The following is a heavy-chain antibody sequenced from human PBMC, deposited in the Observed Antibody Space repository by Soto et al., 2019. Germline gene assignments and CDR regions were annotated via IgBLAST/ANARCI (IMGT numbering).Heavy chain of an antibody. J-gene: IGHJ5*02. CDR3: AREHYGTSAGFDP. CDR1: GYTFPSYD. V-gene: IGHV1-8*01. CDR2: MNPNSGNT. D-gene: IGHD3-10*01. Sequence: QVQLVQSGAEVKKPGASVKVSCKASGYTFPSYDINWVRQATGQGLEWMGWMNPNSGNTGYAQKFQGGVTMTMNSSISTAYLELSSLRSEDTAVYYCAREHYGTSAGFDPWGQGTLVTVSS.